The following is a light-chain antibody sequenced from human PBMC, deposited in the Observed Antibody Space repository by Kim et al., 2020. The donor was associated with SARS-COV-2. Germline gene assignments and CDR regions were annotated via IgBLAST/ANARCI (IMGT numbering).Light chain of an antibody. J-gene: IGLJ1*01. CDR1: NFGGKN. CDR2: YDG. CDR3: QVWDGSSDHYV. V-gene: IGLV3-21*04. Sequence: APGRRAGITCGGSNFGGKNVPCCQQKPGQAPVLVIFYDGGRRSGIPERFFGSNSGDTATLTISRVEAGDEADYYCQVWDGSSDHYVFGTGTKVTVL.